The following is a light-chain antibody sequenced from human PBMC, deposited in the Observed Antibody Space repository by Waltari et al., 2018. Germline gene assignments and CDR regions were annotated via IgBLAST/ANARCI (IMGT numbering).Light chain of an antibody. CDR1: QNIGTW. Sequence: DLQMTQSPSPLSAFVGDRVTIICRASQNIGTWVAWYQQKPGKAPKLLIYRASNLESGVPSRFSGSGSGTEFTLTISSLQPDDLATYYCQQYNSDLGYSLGQGTKLEIK. V-gene: IGKV1-5*03. J-gene: IGKJ2*03. CDR3: QQYNSDLGYS. CDR2: RAS.